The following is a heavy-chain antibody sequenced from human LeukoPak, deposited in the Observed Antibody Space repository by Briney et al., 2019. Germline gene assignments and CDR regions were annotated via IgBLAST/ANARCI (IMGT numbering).Heavy chain of an antibody. CDR3: ARPDRLLRYFDWACPY. J-gene: IGHJ4*02. V-gene: IGHV1-8*01. CDR2: MNPNSGNT. Sequence: GSVKVSCKASGYTFTSYDINWVRQATGQGLEWMGWMNPNSGNTGYVQKFQGRVTMTRNTSISTAYMELSSLRGEDTAVYYCARPDRLLRYFDWACPYWGQGTLVTVSS. D-gene: IGHD3-9*01. CDR1: GYTFTSYD.